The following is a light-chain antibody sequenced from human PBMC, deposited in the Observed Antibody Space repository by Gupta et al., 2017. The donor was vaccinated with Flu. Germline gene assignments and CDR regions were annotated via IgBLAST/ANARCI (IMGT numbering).Light chain of an antibody. CDR1: SGYTTYV. CDR3: QTWNMGTYVV. J-gene: IGLJ2*01. V-gene: IGLV4-69*01. Sequence: QLVLTRSPSASASLGASVKLTFTLSSGYTTYVTAWPQQQPGKGPRYLMKVNSDGTYRKGDGIPDRFSGSSSGAERYLSISSLQSEDEGDYYCQTWNMGTYVVFGGGTKLTVL. CDR2: VNSDGTY.